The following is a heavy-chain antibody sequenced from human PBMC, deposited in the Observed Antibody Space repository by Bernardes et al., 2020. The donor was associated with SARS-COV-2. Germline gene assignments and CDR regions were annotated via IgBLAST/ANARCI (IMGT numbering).Heavy chain of an antibody. D-gene: IGHD3-16*02. CDR1: GGSFSGYY. J-gene: IGHJ6*02. Sequence: SETLSLTCAVYGGSFSGYYWSWIRQPPGKGLEWIGEINHSGSTNYNPSLKSRVTISVDTSKNQFSLKLSSVTAADTAVYYCARDLYYPSDDDYVWGSYRPTPRYGMDVWGQGTTVTVSS. CDR3: ARDLYYPSDDDYVWGSYRPTPRYGMDV. V-gene: IGHV4-34*01. CDR2: INHSGST.